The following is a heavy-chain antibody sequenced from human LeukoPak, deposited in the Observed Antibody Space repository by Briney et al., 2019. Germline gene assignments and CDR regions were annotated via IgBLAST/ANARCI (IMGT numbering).Heavy chain of an antibody. D-gene: IGHD3-22*01. CDR1: GGSISSSNW. J-gene: IGHJ3*02. V-gene: IGHV4-4*02. CDR2: IYHSGST. CDR3: ARGGYYDSSGNDAFDI. Sequence: SETLSLTCAVSGGSISSSNWWSWVRQPPGKGLEWIGEIYHSGSTNYNPSLKSRVTISVDKSKNQFSLKLSSVTAADTAVYYCARGGYYDSSGNDAFDIWGQGTMVTASS.